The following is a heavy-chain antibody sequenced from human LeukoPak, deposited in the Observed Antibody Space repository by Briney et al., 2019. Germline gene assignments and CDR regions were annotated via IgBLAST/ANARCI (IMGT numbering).Heavy chain of an antibody. D-gene: IGHD5-18*01. J-gene: IGHJ4*02. CDR1: GGSISSSSAY. Sequence: SETLSLTCTVSGGSISSSSAYWGWIRQPPGKGLEWIGSIYYSKNTYYNPSLKSRVTISADTSKNQFSLTLGSVSATDTAVYYCVSPRGFSYDYFEYWGQGTLVTVSS. CDR3: VSPRGFSYDYFEY. V-gene: IGHV4-39*01. CDR2: IYYSKNT.